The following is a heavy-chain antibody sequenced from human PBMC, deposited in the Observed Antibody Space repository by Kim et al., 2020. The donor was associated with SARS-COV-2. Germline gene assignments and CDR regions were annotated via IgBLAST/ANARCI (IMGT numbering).Heavy chain of an antibody. J-gene: IGHJ6*02. Sequence: SETLSLTCTVSGGSISSYYWSWIRQPPGKGLEWIGYIYYSGSTNYNPSLKSRVTISVDTSKNQFSLKLSSVTAADTAVYYCARVLSYDILTGFLDRDYYYGMDVWGQGTTVTVSS. V-gene: IGHV4-59*13. D-gene: IGHD3-9*01. CDR1: GGSISSYY. CDR2: IYYSGST. CDR3: ARVLSYDILTGFLDRDYYYGMDV.